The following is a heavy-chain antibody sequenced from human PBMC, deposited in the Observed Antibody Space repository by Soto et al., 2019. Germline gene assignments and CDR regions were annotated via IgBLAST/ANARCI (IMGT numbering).Heavy chain of an antibody. D-gene: IGHD2-2*01. V-gene: IGHV3-15*01. CDR2: IKSKTDGGTT. J-gene: IGHJ3*02. CDR1: GFTFSNAW. CDR3: TTRTGTGYRVVPADDAFDI. Sequence: GGSLRLSCAASGFTFSNAWMSWVRQAPGKGLEWVGRIKSKTDGGTTDYAAPVRGRFTISRDDSKNTLYLQMNSLKTEDTAVYYCTTRTGTGYRVVPADDAFDIWGQGTMVTVSS.